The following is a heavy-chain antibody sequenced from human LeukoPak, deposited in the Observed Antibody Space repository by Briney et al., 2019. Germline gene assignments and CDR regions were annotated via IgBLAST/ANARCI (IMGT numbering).Heavy chain of an antibody. Sequence: SQRISCAGSGCTLDDYGMLWVRQAPGKGLESVSGSGWNSGSIGYAESVKGRFTISRGNAKNSLYLQMNSLRAEDMALYYCAKDVGGNYYYYMDVWGKGTTVTVSS. D-gene: IGHD4-23*01. V-gene: IGHV3-9*03. CDR3: AKDVGGNYYYYMDV. CDR1: GCTLDDYG. J-gene: IGHJ6*03. CDR2: SGWNSGSI.